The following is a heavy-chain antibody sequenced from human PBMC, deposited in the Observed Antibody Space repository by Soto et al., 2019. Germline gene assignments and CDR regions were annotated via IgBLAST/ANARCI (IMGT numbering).Heavy chain of an antibody. CDR1: GDSYSISTYS. D-gene: IGHD6-19*01. J-gene: IGHJ5*02. CDR3: AGMPYTSGLRFDP. CDR2: IYQSGVT. Sequence: LSLPCNMSGDSYSISTYSWSWIRQPPGKALQWIGFIYQSGVTSYNPSLASRVSISLDRSNNQCSLKLKSVTAADTAVYFCAGMPYTSGLRFDPWGPGTLVPVSS. V-gene: IGHV4-30-2*01.